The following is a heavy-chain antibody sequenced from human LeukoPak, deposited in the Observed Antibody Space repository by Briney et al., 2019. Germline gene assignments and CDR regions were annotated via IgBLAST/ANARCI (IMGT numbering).Heavy chain of an antibody. V-gene: IGHV3-74*01. J-gene: IGHJ4*02. D-gene: IGHD1-20*01. CDR2: IDSDGSDT. Sequence: GGSLRLSCAASGFTFSNYRMNWVRQAPGKGLVWVSRIDSDGSDTKYADSVKGRFTISRDNAKNTLYLQMNSLRAEDTAVYYCARDNWYFDYWGQGTLVTVSS. CDR1: GFTFSNYR. CDR3: ARDNWYFDY.